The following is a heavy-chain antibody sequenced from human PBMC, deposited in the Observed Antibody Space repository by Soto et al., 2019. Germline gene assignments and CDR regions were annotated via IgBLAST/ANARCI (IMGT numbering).Heavy chain of an antibody. CDR3: AREAGSSSWYDENYYGMDV. J-gene: IGHJ6*02. V-gene: IGHV4-59*01. Sequence: SEALSVTCTDSGGSISSYYWSWIRQPPGKGLEWIEYIYYSGSTNYNPSLKSRVTISVDTSKNQFSLKLSSVTAADTAVYYCAREAGSSSWYDENYYGMDVWGQGTTVTVSS. D-gene: IGHD6-13*01. CDR2: IYYSGST. CDR1: GGSISSYY.